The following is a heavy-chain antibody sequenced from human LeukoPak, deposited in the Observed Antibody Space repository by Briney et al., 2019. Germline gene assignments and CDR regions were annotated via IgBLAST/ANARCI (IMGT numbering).Heavy chain of an antibody. Sequence: GGSLTLSCAASGFTFSSYAMSWVRQAPGKGLEWVSAISGSGGSPYYADSVKGRFTIPRDNPKNTLYLQMNSLRAEDTAVYYCARSDWFDPWGQGTLVAVSS. CDR1: GFTFSSYA. CDR2: ISGSGGSP. J-gene: IGHJ5*02. CDR3: ARSDWFDP. V-gene: IGHV3-23*01.